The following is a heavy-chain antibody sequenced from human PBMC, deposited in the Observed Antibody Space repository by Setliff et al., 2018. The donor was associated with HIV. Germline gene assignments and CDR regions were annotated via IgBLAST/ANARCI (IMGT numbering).Heavy chain of an antibody. CDR2: INWNSGSL. V-gene: IGHV3-9*01. D-gene: IGHD2-21*01. J-gene: IGHJ5*02. CDR3: AKGVKWLAP. CDR1: GFTFDDHA. Sequence: GGSLRLSCAGSGFTFDDHAMNWVRQAPGKGLEWVSRINWNSGSLLYAASVKGRFTISRDNSINIVYLHMNSLIAEDTAVYYCAKGVKWLAPWGRGTLVTVSS.